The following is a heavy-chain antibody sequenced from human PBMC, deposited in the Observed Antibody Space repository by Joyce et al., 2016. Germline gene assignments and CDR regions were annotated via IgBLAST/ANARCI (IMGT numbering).Heavy chain of an antibody. J-gene: IGHJ4*02. CDR3: VKGWYHMDL. V-gene: IGHV3-23*01. Sequence: EAQLLESGGGLVQPGGSLRLSCAASGLRFSSRVVNWVRQATGKGLEWVSIIGESGGTYYADSVKGRFTISRDKSHSTVYLQMNSLRAEDTAKYYCVKGWYHMDLWGQGTLVTVSS. CDR1: GLRFSSRV. CDR2: IIGESGGT. D-gene: IGHD6-13*01.